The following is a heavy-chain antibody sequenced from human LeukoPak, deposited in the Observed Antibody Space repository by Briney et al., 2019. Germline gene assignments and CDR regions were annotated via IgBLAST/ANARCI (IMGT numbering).Heavy chain of an antibody. CDR3: ARAIGTTGTPGSY. V-gene: IGHV3-30-3*01. CDR1: GFTFSSYA. Sequence: GGSLRLSCAASGFTFSSYAMHWVRQAPGKGLEWVAVISYDGSNKYYADSVKGRFTSSRDNAKNFLYLQLNSLRAEDTAVYYCARAIGTTGTPGSYWGQGTLVTVSS. CDR2: ISYDGSNK. D-gene: IGHD1-1*01. J-gene: IGHJ4*02.